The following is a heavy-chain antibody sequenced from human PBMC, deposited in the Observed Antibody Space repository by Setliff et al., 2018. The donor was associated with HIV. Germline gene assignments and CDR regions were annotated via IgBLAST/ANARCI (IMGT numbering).Heavy chain of an antibody. J-gene: IGHJ3*02. CDR2: ISAYNGNT. Sequence: WASVKVSCKASGYTFTSYGISWVRQAPGQGLEWMGWISAYNGNTNYAQKLQGRVTMTTDTSTSTAYMELRSLRSDDTAMYYCARDEAAAGTLRDAFDIWGQGTMVTV. D-gene: IGHD6-13*01. V-gene: IGHV1-18*01. CDR3: ARDEAAAGTLRDAFDI. CDR1: GYTFTSYG.